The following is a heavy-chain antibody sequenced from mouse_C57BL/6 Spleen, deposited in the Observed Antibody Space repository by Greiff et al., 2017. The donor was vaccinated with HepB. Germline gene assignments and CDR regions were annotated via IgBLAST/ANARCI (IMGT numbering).Heavy chain of an antibody. D-gene: IGHD2-1*01. J-gene: IGHJ3*01. Sequence: EVKLQESGAELVRPGASVKLSCTASGFNIKDDYMHWVKQRPEQGLEWIGWIDPENGDTEYASKFQGKATITADTSSNTAYLQLSSLTSEDTAVYYCTTSMVTTSPGFAYWGQGTLVTVSA. CDR3: TTSMVTTSPGFAY. V-gene: IGHV14-4*01. CDR1: GFNIKDDY. CDR2: IDPENGDT.